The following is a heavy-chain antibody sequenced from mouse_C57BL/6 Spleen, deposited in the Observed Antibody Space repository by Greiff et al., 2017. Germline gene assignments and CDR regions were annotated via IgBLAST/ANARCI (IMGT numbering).Heavy chain of an antibody. CDR1: GFNIKDDY. D-gene: IGHD2-4*01. J-gene: IGHJ4*01. Sequence: EVQLQQSGAELVRPGASVKLSCTASGFNIKDDYMHWVKQRPEQGLEWIGWIDPENGDTEYASKFQGKATITADTSSNTAYLQRSILTSEDTAVYYCTYDYDDAMDYWGQGTSVTVSS. V-gene: IGHV14-4*01. CDR3: TYDYDDAMDY. CDR2: IDPENGDT.